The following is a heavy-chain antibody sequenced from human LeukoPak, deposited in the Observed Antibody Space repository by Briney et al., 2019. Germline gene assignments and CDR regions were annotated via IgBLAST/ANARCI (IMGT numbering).Heavy chain of an antibody. CDR2: IDPNSGGT. CDR3: ARGMEPYYYMDV. J-gene: IGHJ6*03. V-gene: IGHV1-2*02. Sequence: ASVKVSCKASGYTFNGYYMHWVRQAPGQGLEWMGWIDPNSGGTNYAQKFQGRVTMTRDTSISTAYMELSRLRSDDTAVYYCARGMEPYYYMDVWGKGTTVTVSS. CDR1: GYTFNGYY. D-gene: IGHD1-26*01.